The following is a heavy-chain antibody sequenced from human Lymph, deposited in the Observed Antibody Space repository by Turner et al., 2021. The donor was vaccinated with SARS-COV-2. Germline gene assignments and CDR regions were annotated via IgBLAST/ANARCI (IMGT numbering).Heavy chain of an antibody. CDR1: GYPFTGYY. D-gene: IGHD3-10*01. CDR2: INPNSGGT. Sequence: QFQLVQSGAEVKKPGSSLKVSCEASGYPFTGYYMPWGRQAPGQGLEWMGWINPNSGGTNYAQKFQGRVTMTRDTSSSTAYMELSRLRSDDTAVYYCARSRDLQSMVRGVDPFDYWGQGTRVTVSS. V-gene: IGHV1-2*02. J-gene: IGHJ4*02. CDR3: ARSRDLQSMVRGVDPFDY.